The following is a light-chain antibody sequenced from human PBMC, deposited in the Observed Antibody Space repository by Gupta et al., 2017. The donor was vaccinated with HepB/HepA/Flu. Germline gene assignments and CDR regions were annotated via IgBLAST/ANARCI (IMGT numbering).Light chain of an antibody. V-gene: IGLV2-14*01. CDR2: AVS. J-gene: IGLJ3*02. Sequence: QSALTQPASVSGSPGQSITISCTGTRSYVSWYQQHPGKAPKLMIYAVSNRPARVSYRFSGSKSGDTASLTISGLQAEDEADYYCSSFTSTSSLAVFGGGTKLTVL. CDR1: RSYV. CDR3: SSFTSTSSLAV.